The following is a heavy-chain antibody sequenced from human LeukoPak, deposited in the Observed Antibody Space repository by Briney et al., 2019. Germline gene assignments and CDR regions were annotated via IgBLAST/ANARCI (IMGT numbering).Heavy chain of an antibody. J-gene: IGHJ4*02. CDR2: IYTSGST. CDR1: GGSISSYY. D-gene: IGHD3-22*01. Sequence: SETLSLTCTVSGGSISSYYWSWIRQPAGKGLEWIGRIYTSGSTNYNPSLKSRVTMSVDTSKNQLSLKLSSVTAADTAVYYCARSPYYYDSSGYPDWGQGTLVTVSS. V-gene: IGHV4-4*07. CDR3: ARSPYYYDSSGYPD.